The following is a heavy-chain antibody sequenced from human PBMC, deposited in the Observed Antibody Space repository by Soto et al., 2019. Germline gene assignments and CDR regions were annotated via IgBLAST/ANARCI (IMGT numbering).Heavy chain of an antibody. J-gene: IGHJ3*02. CDR1: GGSFSGYY. V-gene: IGHV4-34*12. Sequence: SETLSLTCAVYGGSFSGYYWSWIRQPPGKGLEWIGEIIHTGSNNYNPSLKSRVTMSVDTSKKQFSLKMSSVTAADTAVYYRNDAFDIWGQGTMVTVSS. CDR2: IIHTGSN. CDR3: NDAFDI.